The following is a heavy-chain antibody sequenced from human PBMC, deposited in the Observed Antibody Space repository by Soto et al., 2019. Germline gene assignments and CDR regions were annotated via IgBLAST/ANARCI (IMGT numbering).Heavy chain of an antibody. V-gene: IGHV1-3*01. CDR3: ARVGSGYGAFDI. J-gene: IGHJ3*02. D-gene: IGHD3-3*01. CDR2: INAGNGNT. Sequence: QVQLVQSGAEVKKPGASVKVSCKASGYTFTSYAMHWVRQAPGQRLEWMGWINAGNGNTKYSQKFQGRVTITRDTSASTAYMELSSLRSEDTAVYYCARVGSGYGAFDIWGQGTMVTVSS. CDR1: GYTFTSYA.